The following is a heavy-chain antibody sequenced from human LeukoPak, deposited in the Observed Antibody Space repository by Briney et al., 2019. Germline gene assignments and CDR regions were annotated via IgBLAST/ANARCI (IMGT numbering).Heavy chain of an antibody. D-gene: IGHD6-19*01. CDR3: ARGRSYFNY. J-gene: IGHJ4*02. V-gene: IGHV3-48*03. Sequence: HPGGSLRLSCAASEFTFSSYEMNWVRQAPGKGLEWVSYISSSGSTIYYADSVKGRFTISRDNAKNSLYLQMNSLRAEDTAVYYCARGRSYFNYWGLGTLVTVSS. CDR2: ISSSGSTI. CDR1: EFTFSSYE.